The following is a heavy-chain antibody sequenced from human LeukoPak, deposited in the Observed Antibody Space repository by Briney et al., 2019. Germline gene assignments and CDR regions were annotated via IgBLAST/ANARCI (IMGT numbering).Heavy chain of an antibody. V-gene: IGHV4-59*01. CDR1: GGSISSYY. J-gene: IGHJ5*02. CDR2: IYYSGST. D-gene: IGHD3-22*01. Sequence: SETLSLTCTVSGGSISSYYWSWIRQPPGKGLEWVGYIYYSGSTNYNPSLKSRVTISVDTSKNQFSLKLSSVTAADTAVYYCARLGGYYYDSSGPWGQGTLVTVSS. CDR3: ARLGGYYYDSSGP.